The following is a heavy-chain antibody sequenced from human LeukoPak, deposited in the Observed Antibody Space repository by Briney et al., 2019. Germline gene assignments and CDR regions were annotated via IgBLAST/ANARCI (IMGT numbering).Heavy chain of an antibody. CDR2: IKQDGSEK. CDR1: GLTFSNYW. J-gene: IGHJ3*02. D-gene: IGHD6-19*01. Sequence: GGSLRLSCAASGLTFSNYWMSWVRQAPGKGLEWVANIKQDGSEKYYVDSVKGRFTISRDNAKNSLYLQMNSLRAEDTAVYYCARDRRPGYSSGWGAFDIWGQGTMVTVSS. V-gene: IGHV3-7*01. CDR3: ARDRRPGYSSGWGAFDI.